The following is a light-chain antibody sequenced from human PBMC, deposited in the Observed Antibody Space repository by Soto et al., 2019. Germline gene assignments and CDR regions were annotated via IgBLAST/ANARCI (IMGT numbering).Light chain of an antibody. CDR1: PTISTY. V-gene: IGKV1-39*01. J-gene: IGKJ2*01. Sequence: DIQMTQSPSSLSASVGDRITITCRASPTISTYFNWYQQKPGKAPKLLISAASRLQSGVPSRFTGSGSGTEFTLTISSLQPEDFATYYCQQRHGIPYIFGQGTKVEI. CDR3: QQRHGIPYI. CDR2: AAS.